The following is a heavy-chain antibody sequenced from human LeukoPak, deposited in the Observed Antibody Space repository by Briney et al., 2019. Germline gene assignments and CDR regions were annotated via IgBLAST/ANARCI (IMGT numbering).Heavy chain of an antibody. CDR1: GVTFSSYS. CDR3: ARDTSGGDYLFDY. V-gene: IGHV3-21*01. J-gene: IGHJ4*02. Sequence: GGSLRLSCAASGVTFSSYSMNWVRQAPGKGLEWVPSISSSSSYIYYADSVKGRFTISRDNAKNSLYLQMNSLRAEDTAVYYCARDTSGGDYLFDYWGQGPLVTVSS. D-gene: IGHD4-17*01. CDR2: ISSSSSYI.